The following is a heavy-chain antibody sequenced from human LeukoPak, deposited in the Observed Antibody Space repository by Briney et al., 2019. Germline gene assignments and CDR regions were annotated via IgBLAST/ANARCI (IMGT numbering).Heavy chain of an antibody. D-gene: IGHD4-11*01. CDR2: ISSSGSAI. J-gene: IGHJ4*02. CDR1: GFTFSSYE. V-gene: IGHV3-48*03. CDR3: ARDSSLRDSNYGYFDY. Sequence: PGGSLRLSCAASGFTFSSYEMNWVRQAPGKGREWVSYISSSGSAIYYADSVKGRFTISRDNAKNSLYLQMNSLRAEDTAVYYCARDSSLRDSNYGYFDYWGQGTLVTVSS.